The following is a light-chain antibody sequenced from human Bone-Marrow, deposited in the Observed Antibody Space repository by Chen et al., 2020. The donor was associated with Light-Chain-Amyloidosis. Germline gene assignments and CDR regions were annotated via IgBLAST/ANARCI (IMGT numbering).Light chain of an antibody. J-gene: IGLJ1*01. CDR2: EVT. CDR3: SACTITNALV. CDR1: SSHVGGDNY. V-gene: IGLV2-14*01. Sequence: QTALTQPACVSAPRGQSISIAGTGTSSHVGGDNYVSWYQQHPDKAPKLMIYEVTNRPSWVPYRFSCSKSNNTASLTISELQTEDESHYFCSACTITNALVFGGGTKVTVL.